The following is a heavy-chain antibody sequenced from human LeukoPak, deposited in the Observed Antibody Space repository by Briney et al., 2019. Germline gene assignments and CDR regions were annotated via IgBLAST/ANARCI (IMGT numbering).Heavy chain of an antibody. D-gene: IGHD2-15*01. CDR2: ISGSGGGT. V-gene: IGHV3-23*01. Sequence: GGSLRLSCAASGFTFSTYAMSWVRQAPGKGLAWVSTISGSGGGTYYANSAKGRFTISRDNSKSTLYLHMNSLRAEDTAVYYCAKGIVVATANFDSWGQGTLVTVSS. CDR1: GFTFSTYA. J-gene: IGHJ4*02. CDR3: AKGIVVATANFDS.